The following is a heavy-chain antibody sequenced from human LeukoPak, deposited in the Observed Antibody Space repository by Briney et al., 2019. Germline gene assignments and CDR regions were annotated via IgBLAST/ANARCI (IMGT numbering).Heavy chain of an antibody. V-gene: IGHV3-23*01. CDR2: ITTSDGNT. CDR1: GFTFSSYT. Sequence: GGSLRLSCAASGFTFSSYTMSWVRQAPGKGLEWVSTITTSDGNTYYADSVKGRFTVSRDNSKNTLYLQMNSLRAEDAAVYYCAKDGGLWVSAHWGDSWGRGTLVTVSS. CDR3: AKDGGLWVSAHWGDS. J-gene: IGHJ4*02. D-gene: IGHD7-27*01.